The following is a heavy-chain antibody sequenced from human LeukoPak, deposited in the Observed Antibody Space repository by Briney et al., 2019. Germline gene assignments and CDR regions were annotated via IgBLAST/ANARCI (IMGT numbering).Heavy chain of an antibody. Sequence: SETLSLTCTVSGGSISSYYWSWIRQPPGKGLEWIGYIYYSGSTNYNPSLKSRVTISVDTSKNQFSLKLSSVTAADTAVYYCARGSRYCSGGSCFPRAYFQHWGQGTLVTVSS. CDR3: ARGSRYCSGGSCFPRAYFQH. V-gene: IGHV4-59*12. CDR2: IYYSGST. D-gene: IGHD2-15*01. J-gene: IGHJ1*01. CDR1: GGSISSYY.